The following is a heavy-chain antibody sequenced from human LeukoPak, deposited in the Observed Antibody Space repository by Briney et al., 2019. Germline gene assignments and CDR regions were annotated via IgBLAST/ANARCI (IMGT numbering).Heavy chain of an antibody. CDR2: IYHSGST. CDR1: GYSISSGYY. CDR3: ARANYDILSY. V-gene: IGHV4-38-2*02. J-gene: IGHJ4*02. Sequence: SETLSLTCTVSGYSISSGYYWGWIRQPPGKGLEWIGSIYHSGSTYYNPSLKSQVTISVDTSKNQFSLKLSSVTAADTAVYYCARANYDILSYWGQGTLVTVSS. D-gene: IGHD3-9*01.